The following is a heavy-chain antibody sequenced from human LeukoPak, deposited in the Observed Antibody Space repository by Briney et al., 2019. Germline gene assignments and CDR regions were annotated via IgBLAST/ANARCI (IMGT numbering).Heavy chain of an antibody. CDR2: ISSSGNYI. Sequence: GGSLRLSCAASGFTSGFTISSYTMDWVRQAPGKGLEWVASISSSGNYIYSTDSVKGRFTISRDTAKISVYLQVTRLTAGDTAVYYCASGYLDYCGQGTLVTVSS. CDR3: ASGYLDY. CDR1: GFTISSYT. V-gene: IGHV3-21*01. J-gene: IGHJ4*02.